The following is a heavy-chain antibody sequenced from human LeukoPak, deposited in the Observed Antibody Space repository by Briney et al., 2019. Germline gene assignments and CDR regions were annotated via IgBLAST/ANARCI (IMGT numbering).Heavy chain of an antibody. CDR3: ARDYCSSARCSVSFDM. CDR2: IVPIFGTG. J-gene: IGHJ3*02. Sequence: SVTVSCKASGDTFSIYGISWVRQAPGQGLEWMGGIVPIFGTGYYAQKYQGRVTITADESTTTAYMELSSLRSEDTAVYYCARDYCSSARCSVSFDMWGQGTLVTVSS. D-gene: IGHD2-2*01. CDR1: GDTFSIYG. V-gene: IGHV1-69*13.